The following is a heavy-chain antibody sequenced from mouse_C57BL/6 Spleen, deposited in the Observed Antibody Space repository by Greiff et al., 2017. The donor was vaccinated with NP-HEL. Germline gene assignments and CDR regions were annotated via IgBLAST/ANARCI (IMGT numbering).Heavy chain of an antibody. J-gene: IGHJ4*01. CDR3: APGGNYGAMDY. V-gene: IGHV1-82*01. CDR2: IYPGDGDT. Sequence: VKLQESGPELVKPGASVKISCKASGYAFSSSWMNWVKQRPGKGLEWIGRIYPGDGDTNYNGKFKGKATLTADKSSSTAYMQLSSLTSEDSAVYFCAPGGNYGAMDYWGQGTSVTVSS. CDR1: GYAFSSSW. D-gene: IGHD1-1*01.